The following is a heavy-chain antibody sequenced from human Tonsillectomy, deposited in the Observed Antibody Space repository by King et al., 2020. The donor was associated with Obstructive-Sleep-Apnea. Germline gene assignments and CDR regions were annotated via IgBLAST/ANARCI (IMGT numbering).Heavy chain of an antibody. V-gene: IGHV4-4*07. CDR2: IYISGSS. D-gene: IGHD3-9*01. CDR3: AREDYDTLTGYYPHFDY. Sequence: VQLQESGPGLVKPSETLSLTCSVSGGSISTYYWSWIRQPAGKGLDWIGRIYISGSSDYNPSLESRVTMSVDTSKNQFSLKLSSVTAADTAVYYCAREDYDTLTGYYPHFDYWGQGTLVTVSS. CDR1: GGSISTYY. J-gene: IGHJ4*02.